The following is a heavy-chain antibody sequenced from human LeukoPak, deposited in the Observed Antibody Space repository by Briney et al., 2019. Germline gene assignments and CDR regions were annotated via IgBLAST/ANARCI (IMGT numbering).Heavy chain of an antibody. CDR1: GFTFSSYG. CDR3: ARESKGAGLTTDY. D-gene: IGHD1-14*01. CDR2: IWYDGSNK. J-gene: IGHJ4*02. Sequence: GGSLRLYCAASGFTFSSYGMHWVRQAPGKGLEWVAVIWYDGSNKYYADSVKGRFTISRDNSKNTLYLQMNSLRAEDTAVYYCARESKGAGLTTDYWGQGTLVTVSS. V-gene: IGHV3-33*01.